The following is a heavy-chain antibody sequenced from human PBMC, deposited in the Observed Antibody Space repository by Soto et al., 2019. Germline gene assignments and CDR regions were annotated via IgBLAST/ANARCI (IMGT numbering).Heavy chain of an antibody. CDR1: GGSFSGYY. J-gene: IGHJ6*02. D-gene: IGHD3-3*01. CDR2: INHSGST. Sequence: TLSLTCAVYGGSFSGYYWSWIRQPPGKGLEWIGEINHSGSTNYNPSLKSRVTISVDTSKNQFSLKLSSVTAADTAVYYRARNRYGYDFWSGYYTGPYYYYGMDVWGQGTTVTVTS. CDR3: ARNRYGYDFWSGYYTGPYYYYGMDV. V-gene: IGHV4-34*01.